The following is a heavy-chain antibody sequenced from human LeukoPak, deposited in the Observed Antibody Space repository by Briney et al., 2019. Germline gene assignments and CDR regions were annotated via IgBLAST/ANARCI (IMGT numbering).Heavy chain of an antibody. V-gene: IGHV4-39*07. CDR1: GGSISTSNHY. CDR3: ARETSDYYYYYMDV. Sequence: SETLSLTCTVSGGSISTSNHYWGWIRQPPGKGLEWIGNIFYSGSTYYSPSLKSRVTISVDKSKNQFSLKLSSVTAADTAVYYCARETSDYYYYYMDVWGKGTTVTVSS. CDR2: IFYSGST. J-gene: IGHJ6*03.